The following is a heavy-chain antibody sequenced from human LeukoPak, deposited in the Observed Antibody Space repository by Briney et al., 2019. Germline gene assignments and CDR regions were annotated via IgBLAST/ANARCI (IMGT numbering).Heavy chain of an antibody. CDR2: IYYTGST. Sequence: PSETLSLTCTVSRGPVSSSTYYWSWVRQPPGKGLEWIASIYYTGSTYYNPSLKSRVTISLDMSKNEFFLTMTSVTAADTAVYFCTAEKNGSPHYWGQGTQVTVSS. CDR3: TAEKNGSPHY. J-gene: IGHJ4*02. CDR1: RGPVSSSTYY. V-gene: IGHV4-39*07. D-gene: IGHD2-8*01.